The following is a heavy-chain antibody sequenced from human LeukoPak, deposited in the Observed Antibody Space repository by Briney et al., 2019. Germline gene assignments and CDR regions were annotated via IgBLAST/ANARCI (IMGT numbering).Heavy chain of an antibody. Sequence: ASVKVSCKASGYTFTGYYIHWVRQAPGQGLEWMGWINPNSGGINYALKFQGRVTMTSDTSISTAYMELNRLTSDDTAVYYCARGRHCSAGSCYWFDPWGQGTLVTVSS. J-gene: IGHJ5*02. CDR3: ARGRHCSAGSCYWFDP. CDR1: GYTFTGYY. CDR2: INPNSGGI. D-gene: IGHD2-15*01. V-gene: IGHV1-2*02.